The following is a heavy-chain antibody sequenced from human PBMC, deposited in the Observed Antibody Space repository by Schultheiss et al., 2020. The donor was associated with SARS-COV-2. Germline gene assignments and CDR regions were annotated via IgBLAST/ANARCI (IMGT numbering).Heavy chain of an antibody. J-gene: IGHJ4*02. V-gene: IGHV4-59*01. CDR3: ARGPYYYGSGSYSYYFDY. Sequence: GSLRLSCTVSGGSISSYYWSWIRQPPGKGLEWIGYTYYSGSTNYNPSLKSRVTISVDTSTHQISLSLSSVTAADTAVYYCARGPYYYGSGSYSYYFDYWGQGTLVTVSS. D-gene: IGHD3-10*01. CDR2: TYYSGST. CDR1: GGSISSYY.